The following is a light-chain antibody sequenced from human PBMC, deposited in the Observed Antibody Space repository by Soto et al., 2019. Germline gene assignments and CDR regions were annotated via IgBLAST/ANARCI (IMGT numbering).Light chain of an antibody. V-gene: IGKV3-11*01. CDR1: QTTSPKY. Sequence: EIELTHSPVARSTPPVESTNLSFLVSQTTSPKYVAWYQQRRGLAPRLLVYGAYKRAAGITDRFSDSGSGTDFTLTIRSIEPEDFAVYYCKQRSNWPRKFGKGHKVAIK. J-gene: IGKJ1*01. CDR3: KQRSNWPRK. CDR2: GAY.